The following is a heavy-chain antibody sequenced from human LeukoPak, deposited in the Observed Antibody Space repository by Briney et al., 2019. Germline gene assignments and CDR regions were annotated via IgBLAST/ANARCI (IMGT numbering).Heavy chain of an antibody. Sequence: GGSLRHSRAASGLPHSSYAMSWVRQSPAKELEGVSAISGGNGNTYYAYYADSVRGGFSISRDSSKNTLYLQMNSLRAEDTAVYYCAKFYDILTGYFDYWGQGALVTVSS. CDR2: ISGGNGNT. CDR3: AKFYDILTGYFDY. J-gene: IGHJ4*02. CDR1: GLPHSSYA. D-gene: IGHD3-9*01. V-gene: IGHV3-23*01.